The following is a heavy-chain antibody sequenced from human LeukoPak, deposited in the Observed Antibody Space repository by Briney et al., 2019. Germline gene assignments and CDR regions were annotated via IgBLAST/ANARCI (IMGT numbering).Heavy chain of an antibody. V-gene: IGHV3-21*01. CDR3: ARDPYSGSYGSYYYYYMDV. J-gene: IGHJ6*03. CDR1: GISFIEAW. CDR2: ITSSGTYI. D-gene: IGHD1-26*01. Sequence: GGSLRLSCELSGISFIEAWMSWVRQAPGKALEWVSSITSSGTYIFYAGSVKGRFTISRDNAKNSLYPQMNSLGPEDTAVYFCARDPYSGSYGSYYYYYMDVWGKGTTVTVSS.